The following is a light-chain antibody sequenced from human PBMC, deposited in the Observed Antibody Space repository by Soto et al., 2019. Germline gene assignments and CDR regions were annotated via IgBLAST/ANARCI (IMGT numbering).Light chain of an antibody. CDR3: SSYTSSSTSYV. Sequence: QSALTQPASVSGSPVQSITISCTGTSSDVGGYKYVSWYQQEPGKAPKLMIYEVSNRPSGVSNRFSGSKSGNTASLTISGLQAEDEADYYCSSYTSSSTSYVFGTGTKLTVL. V-gene: IGLV2-14*01. J-gene: IGLJ1*01. CDR1: SSDVGGYKY. CDR2: EVS.